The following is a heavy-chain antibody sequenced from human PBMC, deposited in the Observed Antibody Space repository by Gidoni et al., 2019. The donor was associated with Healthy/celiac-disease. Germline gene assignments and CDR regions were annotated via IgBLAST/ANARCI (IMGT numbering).Heavy chain of an antibody. V-gene: IGHV4-34*01. CDR3: ARGASLAAGTRYYYGMDV. CDR1: GGSFSGYY. CDR2: INHSGST. D-gene: IGHD6-13*01. J-gene: IGHJ6*02. Sequence: QVQLQQRGAGLLTPSEPLSLTCAVYGGSFSGYYWSWLRQPPGKGLEWIGEINHSGSTNYNPSLKSRVTISVDTSKNQFSLKLSSVTAADTAVYYCARGASLAAGTRYYYGMDVWGQGTTVTVSS.